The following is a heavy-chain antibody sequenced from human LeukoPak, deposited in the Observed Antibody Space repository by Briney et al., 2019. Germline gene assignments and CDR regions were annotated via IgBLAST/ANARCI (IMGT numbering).Heavy chain of an antibody. CDR2: IKPDDTEK. CDR1: GFTFSHFW. CDR3: VTHEVTVITRSTFDN. V-gene: IGHV3-7*01. J-gene: IGHJ4*02. D-gene: IGHD4-23*01. Sequence: GGSLRLSCLTSGFTFSHFWMSWVRQAPGKGLEWVANIKPDDTEKYYGNSVKGRFTILRDNAKNSVYLQMNSLRAEDTAVYYCVTHEVTVITRSTFDNWGQGTLVTVSS.